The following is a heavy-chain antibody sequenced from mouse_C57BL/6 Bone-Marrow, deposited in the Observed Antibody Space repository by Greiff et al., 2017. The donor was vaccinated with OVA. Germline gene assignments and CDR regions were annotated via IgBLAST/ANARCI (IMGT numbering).Heavy chain of an antibody. CDR2: INPNYGTT. D-gene: IGHD4-1*01. J-gene: IGHJ2*01. CDR1: GYSFTDYN. CDR3: ARGKTGTDY. V-gene: IGHV1-39*01. Sequence: VQLQQSGPELVKPGASVKISCKASGYSFTDYNMNWVKQSNGKSLAWIGVINPNYGTTSYNQKFKGKATLTVDQSSSTDYMKLSSLTTGNSAGYYSARGKTGTDYWGQGTTLTVSS.